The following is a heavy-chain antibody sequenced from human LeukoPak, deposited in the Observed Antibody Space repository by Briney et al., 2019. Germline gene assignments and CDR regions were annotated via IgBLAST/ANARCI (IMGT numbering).Heavy chain of an antibody. CDR2: IWYDGSNK. Sequence: GGSLRLSCAASGFTFSSYAMSWVRQAPGKGLEWVAVIWYDGSNKYYADSVKGRFTISRDNSKNTLYLQMNSLRAEDTAVYYCARAMRQWLATDAFDIWGQGTMVTVSS. CDR3: ARAMRQWLATDAFDI. CDR1: GFTFSSYA. V-gene: IGHV3-33*08. D-gene: IGHD6-19*01. J-gene: IGHJ3*02.